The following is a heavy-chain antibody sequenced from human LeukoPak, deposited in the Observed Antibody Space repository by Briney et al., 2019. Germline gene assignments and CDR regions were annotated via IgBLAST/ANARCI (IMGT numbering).Heavy chain of an antibody. V-gene: IGHV3-9*01. CDR2: ISWNGVSI. J-gene: IGHJ6*02. D-gene: IGHD3-10*01. CDR3: AKDSRGSGSRYFGMDV. CDR1: GFTFDDYV. Sequence: GTSLRLSCAASGFTFDDYVMPWVRHAPGKGLEWVSGISWNGVSIGYADSVKGRFTTSRDNAENSLYLQMNSLRPEDTALYYCAKDSRGSGSRYFGMDVWGQGTTVTVSS.